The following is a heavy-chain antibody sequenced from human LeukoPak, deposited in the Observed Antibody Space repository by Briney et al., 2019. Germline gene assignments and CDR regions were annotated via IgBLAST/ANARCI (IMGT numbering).Heavy chain of an antibody. V-gene: IGHV1-46*01. Sequence: GASVKVSCKASGYTFTSYYMHWVRQAPGQGLEWMGIINPSGGSTSYAQKFQGRVTMTRDTSTSTVYMELSSLRSEDTAVYNCARDFVVGAPFDYWGQGTLVTVSS. CDR3: ARDFVVGAPFDY. D-gene: IGHD2-15*01. CDR1: GYTFTSYY. J-gene: IGHJ4*02. CDR2: INPSGGST.